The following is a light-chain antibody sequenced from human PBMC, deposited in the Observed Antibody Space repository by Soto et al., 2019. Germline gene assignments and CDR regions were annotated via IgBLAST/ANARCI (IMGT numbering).Light chain of an antibody. CDR1: SSNIGAGYD. CDR3: QSSDSSLNV. V-gene: IGLV1-40*01. CDR2: GNS. J-gene: IGLJ1*01. Sequence: QSVLTQPPSVFGAPGQRVTISCTGSSSNIGAGYDVHWYQQLPGTAPKLLIYGNSNRPSGVPDRFSGSKSGTSASLAITGLQAEDEADYYCQSSDSSLNVFGTGTKVTVL.